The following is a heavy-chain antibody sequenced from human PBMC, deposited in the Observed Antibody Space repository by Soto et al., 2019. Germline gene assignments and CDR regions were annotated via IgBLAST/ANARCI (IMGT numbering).Heavy chain of an antibody. CDR1: GYTFTSYA. Sequence: ASVKVSCKASGYTFTSYAMHWVRQAPGQRLEWMGWINAGNGNTKYSQKFQGRVTITRDTSASTAYMELSSLRSEDTAVYYCAREGVDTAMVSASDYYCYYGMDVWGQGTTVTVSS. J-gene: IGHJ6*02. CDR3: AREGVDTAMVSASDYYCYYGMDV. CDR2: INAGNGNT. D-gene: IGHD5-18*01. V-gene: IGHV1-3*01.